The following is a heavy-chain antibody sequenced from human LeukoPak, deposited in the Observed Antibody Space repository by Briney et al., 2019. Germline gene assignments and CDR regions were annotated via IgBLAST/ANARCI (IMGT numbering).Heavy chain of an antibody. D-gene: IGHD6-19*01. J-gene: IGHJ4*02. CDR1: GGSFSGYY. V-gene: IGHV4-34*01. CDR2: INHSGST. CDR3: ASRYSSRWYEY. Sequence: SETLSLTCAVYGGSFSGYYWSWIRQPPGQGLEWIGEINHSGSTNYNPSLKSRVTISVDTSKNQFCLKLSSVTAAETAVYYCASRYSSRWYEYWGQGTLVTVSS.